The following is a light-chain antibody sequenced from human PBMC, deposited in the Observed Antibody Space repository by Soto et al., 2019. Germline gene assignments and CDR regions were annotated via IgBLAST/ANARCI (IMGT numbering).Light chain of an antibody. CDR2: GNK. J-gene: IGLJ1*01. CDR1: SSNIGAGYD. V-gene: IGLV1-40*01. CDR3: QSYDSSLSVSYV. Sequence: SALTQPPSASGAPGQRVTISCTGSSSNIGAGYDVHWYQQRPGTAPKLLIYGNKNRPSGVPDRFSGSKSGTSASLAITGLQAEDEADYYCQSYDSSLSVSYVFGTGTKVTVL.